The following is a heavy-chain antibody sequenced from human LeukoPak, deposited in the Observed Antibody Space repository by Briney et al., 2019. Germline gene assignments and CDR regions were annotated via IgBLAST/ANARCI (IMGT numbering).Heavy chain of an antibody. CDR2: ISGSGGST. CDR1: GFTFSSYA. D-gene: IGHD6-19*01. J-gene: IGHJ2*01. V-gene: IGHV3-23*01. CDR3: ASPPGYSSGPNWYFDL. Sequence: PGGSLRLSCAASGFTFSSYAMSWVRQAPGKGLEWVSAISGSGGSTYYADSVKGRFTISRDNSKNTLYLQMNSLRAEDTAVYYCASPPGYSSGPNWYFDLWGRGTLVTVSS.